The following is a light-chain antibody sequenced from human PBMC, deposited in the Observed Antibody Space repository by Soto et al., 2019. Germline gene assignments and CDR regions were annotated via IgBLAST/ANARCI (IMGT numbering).Light chain of an antibody. J-gene: IGKJ5*01. V-gene: IGKV3-11*01. CDR3: QQRSNSPPII. CDR1: LSVSSY. Sequence: EIVLTQSPATLSFSPVEIATLFCRATLSVSSYLAWYHQKPGQAPSLIIYDASTRATGVPARFSGSGSGTDFALTISRREPEDFAVDYCQQRSNSPPIIFDHGTRLEI. CDR2: DAS.